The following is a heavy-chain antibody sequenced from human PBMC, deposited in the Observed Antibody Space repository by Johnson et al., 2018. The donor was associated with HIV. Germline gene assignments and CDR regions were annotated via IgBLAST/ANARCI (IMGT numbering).Heavy chain of an antibody. CDR2: I. Sequence: VQLVESGGGLVQPGRSLRLSCAASAFPFDDHALHWVRQSPGTGLQWFSIILKGRFTISRDNAKNSLYLQMNSLRAEDTAVYYCARAYSYGAFDIWGQGTRVTVSS. J-gene: IGHJ3*02. V-gene: IGHV3-9*01. CDR3: ARAYSYGAFDI. CDR1: AFPFDDHA. D-gene: IGHD5-18*01.